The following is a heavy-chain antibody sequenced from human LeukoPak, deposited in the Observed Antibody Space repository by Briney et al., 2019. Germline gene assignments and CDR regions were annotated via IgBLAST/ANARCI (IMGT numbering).Heavy chain of an antibody. CDR3: ARSQGFLEWLLYLHDY. J-gene: IGHJ4*02. D-gene: IGHD3-3*01. CDR1: GGTFSSYA. V-gene: IGHV1-69*05. CDR2: IIPIFGTA. Sequence: ASVKVSCKASGGTFSSYAISWVRQAPGQGLEWMEGIIPIFGTANYAQKFQGRVTITTDESTSTAYMELSSLRSEDTAVYYCARSQGFLEWLLYLHDYWGQGTLVTVSS.